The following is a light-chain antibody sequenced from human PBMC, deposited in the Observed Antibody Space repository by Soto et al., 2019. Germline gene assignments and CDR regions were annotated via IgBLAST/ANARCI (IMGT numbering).Light chain of an antibody. CDR1: QSVSSN. CDR3: QQYNNWPRT. Sequence: IVMPPSPATLSVSPWERATLSCRASQSVSSNLAWYQQKPGQAPRLLIYGASTRATGIPARCSGSGSGTEFTLTISSLQSEDFAVYYCQQYNNWPRTFGQGTKVDI. J-gene: IGKJ1*01. V-gene: IGKV3-15*01. CDR2: GAS.